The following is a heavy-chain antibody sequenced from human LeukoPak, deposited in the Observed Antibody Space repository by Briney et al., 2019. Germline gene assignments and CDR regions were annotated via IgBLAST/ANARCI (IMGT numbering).Heavy chain of an antibody. D-gene: IGHD5-18*01. J-gene: IGHJ4*02. Sequence: SETLSLTCAVYGESFSGYYWSWIRQPPGKGLEWIGEINHSGSTNYNPSLKSRVTISGGTSKNQFSLKLSSVTAADTAVYYCASRVDQDVDTTYSFDYWGQGTLVTVSS. CDR1: GESFSGYY. CDR2: INHSGST. V-gene: IGHV4-34*01. CDR3: ASRVDQDVDTTYSFDY.